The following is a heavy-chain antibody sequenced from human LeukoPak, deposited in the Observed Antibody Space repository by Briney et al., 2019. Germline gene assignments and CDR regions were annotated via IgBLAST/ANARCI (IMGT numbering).Heavy chain of an antibody. J-gene: IGHJ4*02. CDR2: ISYDGSNK. CDR1: GFTFSSYA. CDR3: AKSGAGELRIMITFGGVPPDY. D-gene: IGHD3-16*01. V-gene: IGHV3-30*18. Sequence: GGSLRLSCAASGFTFSSYAMHWVRQAPGKGLEWVAVISYDGSNKYYADSVKGRFTISRDNSKNTLYLQMNSLRAEDTAVYYRAKSGAGELRIMITFGGVPPDYWGQGTLVTVSS.